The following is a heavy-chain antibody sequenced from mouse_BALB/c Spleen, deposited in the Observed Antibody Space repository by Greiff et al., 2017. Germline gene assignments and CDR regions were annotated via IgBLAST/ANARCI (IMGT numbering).Heavy chain of an antibody. V-gene: IGHV1S56*01. CDR2: IYPGNVNT. CDR3: ARSITTVVERELGY. J-gene: IGHJ2*01. Sequence: VQLQQSGPELVKPGASVRISCKASGYTFTSYYIHWVKQRPGQGLEWIGWIYPGNVNTKYNEKFKGKATLTADKSSSTAYMQLSSLTSEDSAVYFCARSITTVVERELGYWGQGTTLTVSS. CDR1: GYTFTSYY. D-gene: IGHD1-1*01.